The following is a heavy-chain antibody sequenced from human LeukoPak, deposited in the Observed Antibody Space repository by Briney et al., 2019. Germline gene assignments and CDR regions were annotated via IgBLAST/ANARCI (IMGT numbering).Heavy chain of an antibody. V-gene: IGHV1-2*02. CDR2: INSKSGGT. Sequence: ASVTVSCLASGYIFTGYYMHWVRPAPGQGLEWMGWINSKSGGTNYAQKFQGRVTMTRDTSISTAYMELSRLRSDDTAVYYCARDASIAAAGPSINWFDPWGQGTLVTVSS. CDR3: ARDASIAAAGPSINWFDP. CDR1: GYIFTGYY. J-gene: IGHJ5*02. D-gene: IGHD6-13*01.